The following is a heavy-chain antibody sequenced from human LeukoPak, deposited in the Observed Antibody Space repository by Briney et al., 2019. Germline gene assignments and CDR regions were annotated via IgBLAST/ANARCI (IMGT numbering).Heavy chain of an antibody. CDR1: GGSVSGYY. CDR2: IYYTGKA. D-gene: IGHD4-17*01. CDR3: SKFWADYEVAG. Sequence: SETLSLTCSVFGGSVSGYYWTWIRQPPGKGLEWIGQIYYTGKADYNPSLKSRITISVDTSKSQISLRMSSVTAADTGVYYCSKFWADYEVAGWGQGTTVTVSS. J-gene: IGHJ6*02. V-gene: IGHV4-59*02.